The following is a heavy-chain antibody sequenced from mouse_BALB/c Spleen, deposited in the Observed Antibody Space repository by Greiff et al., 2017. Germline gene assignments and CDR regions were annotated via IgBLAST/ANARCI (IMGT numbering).Heavy chain of an antibody. V-gene: IGHV1-20*02. J-gene: IGHJ2*01. CDR1: GYSFTGYF. CDR2: INPYNGDT. D-gene: IGHD2-4*01. Sequence: VQLQQSGPELVKPGASVKISCKASGYSFTGYFMNWVMQSHGKSLEWIGRINPYNGDTFYNQKFKGKATLTVDKSSSTAHMELRSLASEDSAVYYCARSMITTPFDDWGQGTTLTVSS. CDR3: ARSMITTPFDD.